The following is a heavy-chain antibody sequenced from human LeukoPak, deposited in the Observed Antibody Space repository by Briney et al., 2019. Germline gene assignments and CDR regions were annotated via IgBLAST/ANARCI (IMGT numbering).Heavy chain of an antibody. D-gene: IGHD4-17*01. J-gene: IGHJ3*02. CDR2: IYSGGST. CDR1: GFTVSSNY. V-gene: IGHV3-53*01. Sequence: GGSLRLSCAASGFTVSSNYMSWVRQAPGKGLEWVSVIYSGGSTYYADSVKGRFTISRDNSKNMVYLQMNSLRAEDTAVYYCAKSLTTYGFDMWGQGTMVTVSS. CDR3: AKSLTTYGFDM.